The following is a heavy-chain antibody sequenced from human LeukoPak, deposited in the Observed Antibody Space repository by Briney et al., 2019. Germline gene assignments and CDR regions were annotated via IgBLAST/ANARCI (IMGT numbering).Heavy chain of an antibody. V-gene: IGHV4-34*01. CDR1: GGSFSGYY. CDR3: ARVRWVRGYFDY. D-gene: IGHD3-10*01. Sequence: PSETLSLTCAVYGGSFSGYYWSWIRQPPGKGLEWIGEIYHSGSTNYNPSLKSRVTISVDTSKNQFSLKLSSVTAADTAVYYCARVRWVRGYFDYWGQGTLVTVSS. J-gene: IGHJ4*02. CDR2: IYHSGST.